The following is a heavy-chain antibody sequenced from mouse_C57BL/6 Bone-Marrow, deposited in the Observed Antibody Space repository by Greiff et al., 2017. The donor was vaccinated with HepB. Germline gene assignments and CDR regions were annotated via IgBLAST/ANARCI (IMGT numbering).Heavy chain of an antibody. J-gene: IGHJ1*03. V-gene: IGHV5-6*02. D-gene: IGHD1-1*01. CDR3: ARRITTVVATKYFDV. CDR1: GFTFSSYG. Sequence: EVMLVESGGDLVKPGGSLKLSCAASGFTFSSYGMSWVRQTPDKRLEWVATISSGGSYTYYPDSVKGRFTISRDNAKNTLYLQMSSLKSEDTAMYDCARRITTVVATKYFDVWGTGTTVTVSS. CDR2: ISSGGSYT.